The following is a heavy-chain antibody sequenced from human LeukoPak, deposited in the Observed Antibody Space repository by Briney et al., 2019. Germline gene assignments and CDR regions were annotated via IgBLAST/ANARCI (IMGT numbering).Heavy chain of an antibody. Sequence: ASVKVSCKASGYTFTGYYMHWVRQAPGQGLEWMGWINPNSGGTNYAQKFQGRVTVTRDTSISTAYMELSRLRSDDTAVYYCARASYMVRGAPLDYWGQGTLVTVSS. V-gene: IGHV1-2*02. CDR3: ARASYMVRGAPLDY. CDR2: INPNSGGT. D-gene: IGHD3-10*01. CDR1: GYTFTGYY. J-gene: IGHJ4*02.